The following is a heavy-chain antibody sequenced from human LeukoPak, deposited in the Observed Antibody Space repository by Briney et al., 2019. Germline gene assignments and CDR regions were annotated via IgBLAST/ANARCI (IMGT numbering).Heavy chain of an antibody. J-gene: IGHJ6*03. D-gene: IGHD3-3*01. CDR3: AHDHGGVRYYYYMDV. V-gene: IGHV3-23*01. CDR1: GFTFSSYD. Sequence: GGSLRLSCAASGFTFSSYDMSWVRQAPGKGLEWVSTISGSGGSTYYVASVKGRFTISRDNSKNTLYLQINSLRAEDTAVYYCAHDHGGVRYYYYMDVWGKGTKVTVSS. CDR2: ISGSGGST.